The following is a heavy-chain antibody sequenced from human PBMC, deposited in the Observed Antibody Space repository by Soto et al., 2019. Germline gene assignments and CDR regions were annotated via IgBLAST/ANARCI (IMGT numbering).Heavy chain of an antibody. CDR3: AREGSDLNRFDP. V-gene: IGHV3-48*01. CDR2: IRSSSSAI. J-gene: IGHJ5*02. Sequence: EVQLVESGGGLVQPGGSLRLSCAASGFTFISYSMNWVRQAPGKGLEWVSYIRSSSSAIYNADAVRDRFPISRDNAKNALYLQLNSLRAEHTAVYYCAREGSDLNRFDPWGQGTLVTVSS. CDR1: GFTFISYS. D-gene: IGHD2-21*02.